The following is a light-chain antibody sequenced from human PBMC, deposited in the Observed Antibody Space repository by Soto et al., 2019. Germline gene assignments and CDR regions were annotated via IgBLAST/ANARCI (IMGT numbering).Light chain of an antibody. J-gene: IGKJ1*01. CDR3: QQYHSYQT. CDR2: DAS. V-gene: IGKV1-5*01. CDR1: QSISSW. Sequence: DIQMTQSPSTLSASVGDRVTITCRASQSISSWLAWYQQKPGKAPKLLIYDASSLESGVPSRFSGSGSGTEFTHTISSLQPDDFATYYCQQYHSYQTFGQGTKVEIK.